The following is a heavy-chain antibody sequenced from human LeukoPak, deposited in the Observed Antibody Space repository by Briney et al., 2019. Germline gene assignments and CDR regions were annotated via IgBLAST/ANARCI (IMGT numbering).Heavy chain of an antibody. V-gene: IGHV3-66*01. CDR2: IYTDGTT. CDR1: GFSVTNY. D-gene: IGHD1-26*01. CDR3: AGYGGSYPYYMDV. J-gene: IGHJ6*03. Sequence: GGSLRLSCAASGFSVTNYMTWVRQAPGKGLEWVSVIYTDGTTYYADSVKGRFTISRDNSKNTLYLQMNSLRGEDTAAYYCAGYGGSYPYYMDVWGKGTTVTMSS.